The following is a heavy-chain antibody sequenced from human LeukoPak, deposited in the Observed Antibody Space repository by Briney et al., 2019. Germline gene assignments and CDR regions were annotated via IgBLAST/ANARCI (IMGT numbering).Heavy chain of an antibody. J-gene: IGHJ4*02. CDR1: GFTFSRFS. V-gene: IGHV3-48*01. D-gene: IGHD1-26*01. CDR2: ISSGTTTI. CDR3: ARDPEGEWELPFDY. Sequence: GGSLRLSCATSGFTFSRFSMNWVRQAPGKGLEWVSYISSGTTTIYYADSVKGRFTISRDDAKSSLYLQMNSLSAEDTAVYFCARDPEGEWELPFDYWGQGTLVTVSS.